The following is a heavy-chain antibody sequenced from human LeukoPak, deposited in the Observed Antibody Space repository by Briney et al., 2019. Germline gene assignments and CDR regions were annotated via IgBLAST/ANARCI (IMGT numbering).Heavy chain of an antibody. CDR3: ANNNWNFGLYYFDY. V-gene: IGHV1-2*02. D-gene: IGHD1-7*01. J-gene: IGHJ4*02. CDR1: GYTFTGYY. CDR2: INPNSGGT. Sequence: ASVKVSCKASGYTFTGYYMHWVRQAPGQGLEWMGWINPNSGGTNYAQKFQGRVTMTRDTSISTAYMELSRLRSDDTAVYYCANNNWNFGLYYFDYWGQGTLVTVSS.